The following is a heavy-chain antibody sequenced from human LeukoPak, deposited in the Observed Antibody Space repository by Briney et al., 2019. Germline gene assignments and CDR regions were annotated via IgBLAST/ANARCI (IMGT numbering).Heavy chain of an antibody. CDR3: AKGGGAATFDF. J-gene: IGHJ4*02. Sequence: QPGGSLRLSCAASGFTFSRYWMQWVRQTPGKGLVWVSRINSDGSSTTYADSVKGRFTISRDNAKNTLFLQMNSSRAEDTAIYYCAKGGGAATFDFWGQGILVVVSS. CDR1: GFTFSRYW. D-gene: IGHD1-26*01. CDR2: INSDGSST. V-gene: IGHV3-74*01.